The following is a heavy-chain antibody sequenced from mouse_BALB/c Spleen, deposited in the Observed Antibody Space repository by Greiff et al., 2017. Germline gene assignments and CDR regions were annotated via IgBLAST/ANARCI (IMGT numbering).Heavy chain of an antibody. V-gene: IGHV5-17*02. J-gene: IGHJ1*01. CDR3: ARPYGNYGYFDV. CDR1: GFTFSSFG. D-gene: IGHD2-1*01. Sequence: EVMLVESGGGLVQPGGSRKLSCAASGFTFSSFGMHWVRQAPEKGLEWVAYISSGSSTIYYADTVKGRFTISRDNPKNTLFLQMTSLRSEDTAMYYCARPYGNYGYFDVWGAGTTVTVSS. CDR2: ISSGSSTI.